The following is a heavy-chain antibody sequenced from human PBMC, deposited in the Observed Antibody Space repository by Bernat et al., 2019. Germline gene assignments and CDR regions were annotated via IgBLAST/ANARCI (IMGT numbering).Heavy chain of an antibody. CDR2: IKSKTDGGTT. Sequence: EVQLVESGGGLVKPGGSLRLSCAASGFTFSNAWMNWVRQAPGKGLEWVGRIKSKTDGGTTDYAAPVKGRFTISRYDSKNTLYLQMNSLKTEDTAVYYCTTDTIVGWELLSEFDYWGQGTLVTVSS. CDR1: GFTFSNAW. J-gene: IGHJ4*02. V-gene: IGHV3-15*07. D-gene: IGHD1-26*01. CDR3: TTDTIVGWELLSEFDY.